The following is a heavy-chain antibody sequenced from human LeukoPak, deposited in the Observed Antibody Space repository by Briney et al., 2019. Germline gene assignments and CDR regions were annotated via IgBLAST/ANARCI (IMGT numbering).Heavy chain of an antibody. CDR1: GYTFTGYY. D-gene: IGHD4-17*01. CDR3: ASNYGDFVDY. CDR2: MNPNSGNT. V-gene: IGHV1-8*03. J-gene: IGHJ4*02. Sequence: ASVKVSCKASGYTFTGYYMHWVRQAPGQGLEWMGWMNPNSGNTGYAQKFQGRVTITADESTSTAYMELSSLRSEDTAVYYCASNYGDFVDYWGQGTLVTVSS.